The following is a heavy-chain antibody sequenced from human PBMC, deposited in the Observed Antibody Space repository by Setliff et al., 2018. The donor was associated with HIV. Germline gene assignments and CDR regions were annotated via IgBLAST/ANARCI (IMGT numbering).Heavy chain of an antibody. V-gene: IGHV4-38-2*02. Sequence: KPSETLSLTCTVSGSFINSDYWGWIRQPPGKGLEWIGSIYHSATTYYNPSLWGRVTISIDTSKNQFSLKLSSVTAADTAVYYCARELFGSGWYADSWGQGTLVTVSS. J-gene: IGHJ4*02. D-gene: IGHD6-19*01. CDR2: IYHSATT. CDR3: ARELFGSGWYADS. CDR1: GSFINSDY.